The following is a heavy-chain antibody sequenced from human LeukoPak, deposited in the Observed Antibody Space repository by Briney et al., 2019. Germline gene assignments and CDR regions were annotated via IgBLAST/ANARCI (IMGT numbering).Heavy chain of an antibody. CDR1: GGSISSGGYS. J-gene: IGHJ3*02. D-gene: IGHD3-3*01. CDR2: IYYSGST. V-gene: IGHV4-30-4*07. CDR3: ARDPHDFWSGYYVGAFDI. Sequence: SETLSLTCAVSGGSISSGGYSWSWIRQPPGTGLEWIGYIYYSGSTYYNPSLKSRVTISVDTSKNQFSLKLSSVTAADTAVYYCARDPHDFWSGYYVGAFDIWGQGTMVTVSS.